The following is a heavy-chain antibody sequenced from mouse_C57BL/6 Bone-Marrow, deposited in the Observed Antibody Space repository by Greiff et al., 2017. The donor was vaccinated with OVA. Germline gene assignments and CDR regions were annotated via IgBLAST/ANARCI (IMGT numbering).Heavy chain of an antibody. J-gene: IGHJ2*01. D-gene: IGHD4-1*01. CDR3: ARGNWDDFDY. V-gene: IGHV5-4*03. CDR1: GFTFSSYA. CDR2: ISDGGSYT. Sequence: EVMLVESGGGLVKPGGSLKLSCAASGFTFSSYAMSWVRQTPEKRLEWVATISDGGSYTYYPDNVKGRFTISRDNAKNNLYPQMSHLKSEDTAMYYCARGNWDDFDYWGQGTTLTVSS.